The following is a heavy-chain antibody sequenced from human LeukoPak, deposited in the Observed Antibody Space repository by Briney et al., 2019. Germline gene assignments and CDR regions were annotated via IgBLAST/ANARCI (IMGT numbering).Heavy chain of an antibody. CDR1: GGSISSGSYY. CDR2: IYTSGST. D-gene: IGHD1-26*01. V-gene: IGHV4-61*02. Sequence: SETLSLTCTVSGGSISSGSYYWSWIRQPAGKGLEWIGRIYTSGSTNYNPSLKSRVTKSVDTSKNQFSLKLSSVTAADTAVYYCARVSEVGARGDYWGQGTLVTVSS. CDR3: ARVSEVGARGDY. J-gene: IGHJ4*02.